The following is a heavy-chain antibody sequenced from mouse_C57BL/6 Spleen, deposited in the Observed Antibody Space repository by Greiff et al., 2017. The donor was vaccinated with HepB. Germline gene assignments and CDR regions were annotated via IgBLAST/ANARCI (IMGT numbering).Heavy chain of an antibody. Sequence: EVQLQQSGPELVKPGASVKISCKASGYTFTDYYMNWVKQSHGKSLEWIGDINPNNGGTSYNQKFKGKATLTVDKSSSTAYMELRSLTSEDSAVYYWASYDYGDYWGQGTTLTVSS. J-gene: IGHJ2*01. CDR3: ASYDYGDY. CDR1: GYTFTDYY. V-gene: IGHV1-26*01. CDR2: INPNNGGT. D-gene: IGHD2-4*01.